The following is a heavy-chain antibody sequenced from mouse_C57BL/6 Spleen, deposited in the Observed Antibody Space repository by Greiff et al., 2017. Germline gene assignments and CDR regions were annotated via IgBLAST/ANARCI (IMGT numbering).Heavy chain of an antibody. CDR2: IDPKSGGT. D-gene: IGHD1-1*01. CDR3: ACSYGMDY. Sequence: VQLQQSGAELMKPGASVKLSCKATGFTITGYWMHWVKQRPGRGLEWIGRIDPKSGGTKYDEKFKSKATLTVDNPSSTAYMQLRSLTSEDSAVYYCACSYGMDYWGQGTSVTVSS. V-gene: IGHV1-72*01. CDR1: GFTITGYW. J-gene: IGHJ4*01.